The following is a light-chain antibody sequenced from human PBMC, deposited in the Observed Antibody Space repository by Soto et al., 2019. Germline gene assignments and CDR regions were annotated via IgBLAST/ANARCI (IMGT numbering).Light chain of an antibody. Sequence: DSQMTQSPSALSGSVGDRVTITFRSSQTISSSLAWYQQKPGKAPKLLIYTASTLQSGVPSRFRGSGSGTDSTLTISSLPPEDFAPYYCLLDFRYFWAFGQGTKVDIK. CDR3: LLDFRYFWA. CDR2: TAS. J-gene: IGKJ1*01. CDR1: QTISSS. V-gene: IGKV1-5*01.